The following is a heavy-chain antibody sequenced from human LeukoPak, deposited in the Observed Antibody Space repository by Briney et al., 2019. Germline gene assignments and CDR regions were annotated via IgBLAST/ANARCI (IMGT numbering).Heavy chain of an antibody. Sequence: ASVKVSCKASGGTFSSYAISWVRQAPGQGLEWMGGIIPIFGTANYAQKFQGRVTITADESTSTAYMELSSLRSEDTAVYYCAREGGDEIAAALNSFDPWGQGTLVTVSS. D-gene: IGHD6-13*01. CDR3: AREGGDEIAAALNSFDP. V-gene: IGHV1-69*13. J-gene: IGHJ5*02. CDR1: GGTFSSYA. CDR2: IIPIFGTA.